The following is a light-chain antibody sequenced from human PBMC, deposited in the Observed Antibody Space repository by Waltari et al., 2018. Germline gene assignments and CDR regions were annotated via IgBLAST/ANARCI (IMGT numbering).Light chain of an antibody. Sequence: SALTQPASVSGSPGQSITISCTGTSSDIGDFNYISWYQQHPGEAPKLIIFGVPKRPSGVSNRFSGSKSGNTASLTISGLQADDEAEYFCSSYTDTNTLHVVFGGGTKLSVL. CDR2: GVP. V-gene: IGLV2-14*03. CDR3: SSYTDTNTLHVV. CDR1: SSDIGDFNY. J-gene: IGLJ2*01.